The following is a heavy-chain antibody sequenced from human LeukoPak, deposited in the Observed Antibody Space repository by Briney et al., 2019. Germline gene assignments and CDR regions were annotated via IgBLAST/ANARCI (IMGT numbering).Heavy chain of an antibody. CDR1: GFTVSSNY. CDR3: ARDQRGNWNDTPRY. J-gene: IGHJ4*02. V-gene: IGHV3-66*01. Sequence: GGSLRLSCAASGFTVSSNYMSWVRQAPGKGLEWVSVIYSGGSTYYADSVKGRFTISRDNSKNTLYLQMSSLRAEDTGIYYCARDQRGNWNDTPRYWGQGTLVTVSS. CDR2: IYSGGST. D-gene: IGHD1-1*01.